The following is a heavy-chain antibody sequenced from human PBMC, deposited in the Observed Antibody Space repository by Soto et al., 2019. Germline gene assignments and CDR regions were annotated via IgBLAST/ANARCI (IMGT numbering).Heavy chain of an antibody. Sequence: QVQLVQSGAEVKKPGSSVKVSCKASGGSFSTYGINWVRLAPGQGLEWMGGIIPKFGTTNYAQKFRGRVTIPADESTNTAYMELNYLRSEDTAVYFCARALDPYSGGNSLSLDYWGQGTLVTVSS. CDR1: GGSFSTYG. V-gene: IGHV1-69*13. CDR2: IIPKFGTT. J-gene: IGHJ4*02. CDR3: ARALDPYSGGNSLSLDY. D-gene: IGHD2-21*02.